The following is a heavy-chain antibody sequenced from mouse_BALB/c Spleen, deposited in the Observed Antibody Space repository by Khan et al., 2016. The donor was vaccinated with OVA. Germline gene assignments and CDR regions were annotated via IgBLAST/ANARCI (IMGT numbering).Heavy chain of an antibody. CDR1: GFSLTNFG. V-gene: IGHV2-4-1*01. CDR3: ARNGVFHYYAYCGIDY. J-gene: IGHJ4*01. D-gene: IGHD1-2*01. CDR2: IWSGGST. Sequence: QVQLKQSGPGLVQPSQNLSITCTVSGFSLTNFGVHWIRQSPGKALEWLGVIWSGGSTDYNAAFISRLSITKDNSKSQIFFKMNSLQTDDTAIYXCARNGVFHYYAYCGIDYWGQGTSVTVSS.